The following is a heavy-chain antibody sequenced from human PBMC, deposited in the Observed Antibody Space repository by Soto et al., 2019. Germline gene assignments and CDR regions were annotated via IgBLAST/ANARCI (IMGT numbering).Heavy chain of an antibody. D-gene: IGHD6-13*01. CDR2: LNHSGST. CDR3: ERGGRSSSSWYDRKIYWFYP. J-gene: IGHJ5*02. Sequence: PSETLSLTCAFYGRSFSGYYWSWIRHPPGKGLDWIGELNHSGSTNYNPSLKSRVTISVDTSKNQFSLKLSSVTAADTDVYYCERGGRSSSSWYDRKIYWFYPWGQGTLVTVS. V-gene: IGHV4-34*01. CDR1: GRSFSGYY.